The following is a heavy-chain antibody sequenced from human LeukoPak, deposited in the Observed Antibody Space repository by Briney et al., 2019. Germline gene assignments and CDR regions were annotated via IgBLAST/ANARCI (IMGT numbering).Heavy chain of an antibody. CDR3: ARDGRRHGSGSYSVGFDY. V-gene: IGHV1-3*03. Sequence: GESLKISCKASGYTFTSYAMHWVRQAPGQRLEWMGWINGGNGNTKYSQEFQGRVTITRDTSASTAYMEMSSLTSEDMAVYYCARDGRRHGSGSYSVGFDYWGQGTLVTVSS. D-gene: IGHD3-10*01. CDR2: INGGNGNT. J-gene: IGHJ4*02. CDR1: GYTFTSYA.